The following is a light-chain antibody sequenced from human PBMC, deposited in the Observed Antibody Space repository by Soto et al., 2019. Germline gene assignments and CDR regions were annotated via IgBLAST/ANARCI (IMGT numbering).Light chain of an antibody. J-gene: IGLJ2*01. CDR3: FTYTDNSLGV. CDR1: SSDVGDYNF. V-gene: IGLV2-14*01. CDR2: DVS. Sequence: QSVLTQPASVSGSPGQSITISCTGSSSDVGDYNFVSWYQHHPGKAPKLMIYDVSNRPSGVSDRFSGSKSDNTASLTISGLQAEDEADYYCFTYTDNSLGVFGGGTQLTVL.